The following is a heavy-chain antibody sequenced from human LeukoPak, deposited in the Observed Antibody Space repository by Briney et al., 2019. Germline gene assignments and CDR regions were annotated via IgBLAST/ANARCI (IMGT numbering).Heavy chain of an antibody. CDR2: ISSSGSNM. D-gene: IGHD4-17*01. CDR3: ARESPTNNGDLDY. CDR1: GFTFSSYW. J-gene: IGHJ4*02. V-gene: IGHV3-21*01. Sequence: GGSLRLSCAASGFTFSSYWMHWVRQAPGKGLEWVSSISSSGSNMYYAESVKGRFTISRDNAKNSLYLQMDSLRAEDTAVCYCARESPTNNGDLDYWGQGTLVTVSS.